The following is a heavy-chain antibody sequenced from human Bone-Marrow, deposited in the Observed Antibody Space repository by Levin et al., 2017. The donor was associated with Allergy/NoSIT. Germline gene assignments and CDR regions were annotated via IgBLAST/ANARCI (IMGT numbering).Heavy chain of an antibody. CDR1: GFTFDKYW. Sequence: GGSLRLSCVDSGFTFDKYWVHWVRQVPGKGLVWVSRINSDGDRKSYAESVRGRFTVSRDIAKNTVYLQMNSLRPDATAVYHCTRVSAATLYGLSLLGWFDPRGQGTLVSVSS. J-gene: IGHJ5*02. CDR2: INSDGDRK. CDR3: TRVSAATLYGLSLLGWFDP. V-gene: IGHV3-74*01. D-gene: IGHD6-25*01.